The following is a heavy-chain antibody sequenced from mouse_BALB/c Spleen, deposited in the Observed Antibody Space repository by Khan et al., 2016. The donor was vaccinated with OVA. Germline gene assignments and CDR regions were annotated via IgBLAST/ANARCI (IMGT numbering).Heavy chain of an antibody. CDR3: TASFDY. Sequence: EVKLEESGGGLVQPGGSMKLSCVASGFNFSNYWMNWVRQSPEKGLEWVAEIRFESNNYATHYAESVKGRLTIERDYSKSSVYLKRTTLRAEDTGIYYCTASFDYWGQGTTLTFSS. CDR1: GFNFSNYW. CDR2: IRFESNNYAT. J-gene: IGHJ2*01. V-gene: IGHV6-6*02. D-gene: IGHD6-1*01.